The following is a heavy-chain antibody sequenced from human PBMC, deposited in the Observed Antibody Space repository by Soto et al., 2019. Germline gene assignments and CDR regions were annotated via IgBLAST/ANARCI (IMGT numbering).Heavy chain of an antibody. V-gene: IGHV4-39*01. J-gene: IGHJ6*01. CDR3: ARSDHGM. CDR1: GSSIRTTDNFY. Sequence: TLSLNSSFPGSSIRTTDNFYWGWIRQPPGKGLEWIGSLYYSGSTYYDPSLNSRVTISEDTSKNQFSLRVTSVTAADTAVYYCARSDHGM. CDR2: LYYSGST.